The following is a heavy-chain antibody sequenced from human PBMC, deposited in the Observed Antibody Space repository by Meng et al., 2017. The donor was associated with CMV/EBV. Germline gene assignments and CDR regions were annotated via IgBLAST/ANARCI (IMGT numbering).Heavy chain of an antibody. J-gene: IGHJ3*02. V-gene: IGHV1-2*02. CDR1: GYTFTSYD. D-gene: IGHD2-2*02. Sequence: ASVKVSCKASGYTFTSYDINWVRQATGQGLEWMGWINPNSGGTNYAQKFQGRVTMTRDTSISTAYMELSRLRSDDTAVYYCASSLYIVVVPAAIDAFDIWGQGTMVTVSS. CDR2: INPNSGGT. CDR3: ASSLYIVVVPAAIDAFDI.